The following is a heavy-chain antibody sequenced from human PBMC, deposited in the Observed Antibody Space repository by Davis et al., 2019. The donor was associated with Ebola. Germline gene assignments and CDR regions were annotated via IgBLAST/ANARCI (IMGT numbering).Heavy chain of an antibody. Sequence: GESLKISCAASGFTFSSYGMHWVRQAPGKGLEWVAVISYDGSNKYYADSVKGRFTISRDNSKNTLYLQMNSLRAEDTAVYYCAKNRGGLDYWGQGILVTVSS. J-gene: IGHJ4*02. CDR3: AKNRGGLDY. CDR2: ISYDGSNK. V-gene: IGHV3-30*18. D-gene: IGHD2/OR15-2a*01. CDR1: GFTFSSYG.